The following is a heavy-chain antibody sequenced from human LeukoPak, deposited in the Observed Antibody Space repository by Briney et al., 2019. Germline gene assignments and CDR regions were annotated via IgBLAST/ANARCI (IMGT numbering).Heavy chain of an antibody. CDR2: INSDGSST. D-gene: IGHD6-13*01. CDR3: AKSYDSSSWSYFDY. CDR1: GFTFSSYW. J-gene: IGHJ4*02. V-gene: IGHV3-74*01. Sequence: PGGSLRLSCAASGFTFSSYWMHWVRQAPGKGLVGVSRINSDGSSTSYADSVKGRFTISRDNAKNTLYLQMNNLRAEDTAVYYCAKSYDSSSWSYFDYWGQGTLVTVSS.